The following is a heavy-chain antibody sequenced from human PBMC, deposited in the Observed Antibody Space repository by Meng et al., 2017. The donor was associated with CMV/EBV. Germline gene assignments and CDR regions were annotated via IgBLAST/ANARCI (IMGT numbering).Heavy chain of an antibody. D-gene: IGHD2-15*01. V-gene: IGHV4-34*01. J-gene: IGHJ4*02. CDR3: ASSLTYPDY. CDR2: INHSGST. CDR1: GGSFSGYY. Sequence: QGQLQKWGAGLLKPSETLSLTCAVYGGSFSGYYWSWIRQPPGKGLEWIGEINHSGSTNYNPSLKSRVTISVDTSKNQFSLKLSSVTAADTAVCYCASSLTYPDYWGQGTLVTVSS.